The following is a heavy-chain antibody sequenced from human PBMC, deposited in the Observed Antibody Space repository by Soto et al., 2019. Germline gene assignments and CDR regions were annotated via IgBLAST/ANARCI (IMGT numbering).Heavy chain of an antibody. Sequence: QVQLVQSGAEVKKPGSSVKLSCKASGGSFSSFXXXXXXXXXRQGLEWMGGTIPNFGTANYAQRFQDRLTLTADEMTRTAYMXXXGXXXXXXXXXXXXXXXXXXXXXGYYMYFDDWGQGTPVTVSS. J-gene: IGHJ4*02. D-gene: IGHD3-22*01. V-gene: IGHV1-69*01. CDR1: GGSFSSFX. CDR3: XXXXXXXXXXGYYMYFDD. CDR2: TIPNFGTA.